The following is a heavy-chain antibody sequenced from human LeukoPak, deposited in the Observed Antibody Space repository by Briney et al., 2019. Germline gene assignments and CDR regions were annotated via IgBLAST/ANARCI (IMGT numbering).Heavy chain of an antibody. Sequence: GASVKVSCKASGYTFTSYAMHWVRQAPGQRLEWMGWINPNSGGTNYAQKFQGRVTMTRDTSISTAYMELSRLKSDDTAVYYCARDGDRSLDYWGQGTLVTVSS. CDR3: ARDGDRSLDY. V-gene: IGHV1-2*02. D-gene: IGHD7-27*01. CDR2: INPNSGGT. CDR1: GYTFTSYA. J-gene: IGHJ4*02.